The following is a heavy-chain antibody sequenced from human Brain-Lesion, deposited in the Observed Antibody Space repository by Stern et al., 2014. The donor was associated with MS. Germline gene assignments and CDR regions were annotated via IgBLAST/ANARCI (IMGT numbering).Heavy chain of an antibody. V-gene: IGHV4-4*07. D-gene: IGHD6-6*01. CDR1: GGSISFYY. Sequence: QVQLQESGPGRVKPSETLSLTCSVSGGSISFYYWSWIRQPAGKGLEWIGRIYSSGTTNFNPSFRSRFTMSVDTYKNQFSLSLTSMTAADTAVYYCARDGSTSSDFDYWGQGTLVTVSS. CDR3: ARDGSTSSDFDY. J-gene: IGHJ4*02. CDR2: IYSSGTT.